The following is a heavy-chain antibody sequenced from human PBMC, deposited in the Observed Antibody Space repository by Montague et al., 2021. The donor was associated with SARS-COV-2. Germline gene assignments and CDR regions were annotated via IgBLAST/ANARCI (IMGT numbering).Heavy chain of an antibody. V-gene: IGHV4-59*01. D-gene: IGHD5-24*01. CDR2: IYYRGST. J-gene: IGHJ5*02. Sequence: SETLSLTCTVSGGSINSDYWSWIRQPPGKGLEWIGYIYYRGSTNYNPSLKSRATISVDTSKNQFSLKLISVTAADTAVYYCAREGRWNWFDPWGQGILVTVSS. CDR1: GGSINSDY. CDR3: AREGRWNWFDP.